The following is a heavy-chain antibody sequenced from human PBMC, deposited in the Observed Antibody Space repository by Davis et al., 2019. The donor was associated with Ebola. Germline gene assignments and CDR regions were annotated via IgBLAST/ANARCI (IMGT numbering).Heavy chain of an antibody. CDR3: ARVGDTYGYDY. V-gene: IGHV1-2*06. CDR2: INPNSGDT. Sequence: ASVKVSCKASGYTFTASYIHWVRQAPGQGLEWMGRINPNSGDTNYAQKFQGRVTMTRDTSISTASMELSRLRSDDTAVYYCARVGDTYGYDYWGQGTLVTVSS. J-gene: IGHJ4*02. CDR1: GYTFTASY. D-gene: IGHD5-18*01.